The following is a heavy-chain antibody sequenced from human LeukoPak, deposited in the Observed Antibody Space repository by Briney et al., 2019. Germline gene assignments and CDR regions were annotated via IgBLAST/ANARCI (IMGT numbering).Heavy chain of an antibody. J-gene: IGHJ4*02. Sequence: GGSLRLSCAASGLTFSTYGMHWVRQAPGKGLEWVAFIRYDGNNKYYADFVKGRFTISRDNSKNTLYLHMNSLGTEDTAVYYCAKIEGKYQLANVPDHWGQGTLVTVSS. V-gene: IGHV3-30*02. CDR3: AKIEGKYQLANVPDH. CDR1: GLTFSTYG. CDR2: IRYDGNNK. D-gene: IGHD2-2*01.